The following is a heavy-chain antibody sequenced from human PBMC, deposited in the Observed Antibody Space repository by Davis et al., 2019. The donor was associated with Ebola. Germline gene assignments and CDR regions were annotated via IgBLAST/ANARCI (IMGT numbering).Heavy chain of an antibody. D-gene: IGHD4-17*01. CDR3: ARGNYGDYIVLYYYNMDV. Sequence: SETLSLTCTVSGGSISSGGYSWSWIRQPPGKGLEWIGYIYYNGSTYYNPSLKSRVTISVDTSKNQFSLKLSSVTAADTAVYYCARGNYGDYIVLYYYNMDVWGQGTTVTVSS. J-gene: IGHJ6*02. CDR1: GGSISSGGYS. V-gene: IGHV4-30-4*07. CDR2: IYYNGST.